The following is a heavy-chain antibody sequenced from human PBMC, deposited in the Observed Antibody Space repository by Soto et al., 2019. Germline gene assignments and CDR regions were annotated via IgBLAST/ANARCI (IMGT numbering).Heavy chain of an antibody. CDR3: AKDQGSSWYERDY. D-gene: IGHD6-13*01. Sequence: EVQLLESGGGLVQPGGSLRLSCAASGFTFSNYAVTWVRQAPGQGLEWVSTISGSGGSTYYADSVKGRFTISRDNSKNTLYLQMNSLRAEDTAVYYCAKDQGSSWYERDYWGQGTLVTVSS. V-gene: IGHV3-23*01. CDR1: GFTFSNYA. CDR2: ISGSGGST. J-gene: IGHJ4*02.